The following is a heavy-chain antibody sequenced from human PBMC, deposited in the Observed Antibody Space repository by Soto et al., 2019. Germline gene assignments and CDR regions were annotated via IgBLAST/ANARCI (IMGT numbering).Heavy chain of an antibody. Sequence: EVQLVESGGGLVQPGGSLRLSCAASGFTFSSYSMNWVRQAPGKGLEWVSYISSSSSTIYYADPVKGRFTISRDNAKNSLYLQMNSLRDEDTAVYYCASSYGDYLRYFQHWGQGTLVTVSS. CDR2: ISSSSSTI. V-gene: IGHV3-48*02. CDR3: ASSYGDYLRYFQH. CDR1: GFTFSSYS. D-gene: IGHD4-17*01. J-gene: IGHJ1*01.